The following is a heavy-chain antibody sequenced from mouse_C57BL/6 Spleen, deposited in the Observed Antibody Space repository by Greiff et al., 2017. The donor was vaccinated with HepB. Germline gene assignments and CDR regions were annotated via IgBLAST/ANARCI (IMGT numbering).Heavy chain of an antibody. CDR1: GYTFTSYG. CDR3: ARRSITTVVGDYAMDY. Sequence: VQLQESGAELARPGASVKLSCKASGYTFTSYGISWVKQRTGQGLEWIGEIYPRSGNTYYNEKFKGKATLTADKSSSTAYMELRSLTSEDSAVYFCARRSITTVVGDYAMDYWGQGTSVTVSS. CDR2: IYPRSGNT. V-gene: IGHV1-81*01. D-gene: IGHD1-1*01. J-gene: IGHJ4*01.